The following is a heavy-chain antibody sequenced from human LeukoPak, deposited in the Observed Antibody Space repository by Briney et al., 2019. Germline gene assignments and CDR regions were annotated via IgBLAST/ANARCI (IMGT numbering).Heavy chain of an antibody. CDR1: GFTFSSYW. Sequence: PGGSLRLSCAASGFTFSSYWMSWVRQAPGKGLEWVANIKQDGSEKYYVDSVKGRFTISRDNAKNSLYLQMNSLRAEDTAVYYCARDSGECYYDSSGYYRQPYYYYYYMDVWGKGTTVTVSS. CDR3: ARDSGECYYDSSGYYRQPYYYYYYMDV. CDR2: IKQDGSEK. D-gene: IGHD3-22*01. J-gene: IGHJ6*03. V-gene: IGHV3-7*01.